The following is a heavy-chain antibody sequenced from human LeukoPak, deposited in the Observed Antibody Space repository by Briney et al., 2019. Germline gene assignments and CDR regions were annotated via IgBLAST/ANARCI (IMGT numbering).Heavy chain of an antibody. CDR2: ISSSSSYI. Sequence: GGSLRLSCAASGFTFSSYSMNWVRQAPGKGLEWVSSISSSSSYIYYADSVKGRFTISRDNAKNSLYLQMNSLRAEDTAVYYCARDMTTVISKYFQHWGQGTLVTVSS. D-gene: IGHD4-17*01. CDR1: GFTFSSYS. V-gene: IGHV3-21*01. CDR3: ARDMTTVISKYFQH. J-gene: IGHJ1*01.